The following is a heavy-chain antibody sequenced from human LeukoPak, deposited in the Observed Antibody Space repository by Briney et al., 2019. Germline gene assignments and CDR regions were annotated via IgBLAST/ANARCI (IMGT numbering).Heavy chain of an antibody. CDR1: GFTFSSYS. V-gene: IGHV3-21*01. D-gene: IGHD2-2*01. J-gene: IGHJ3*02. Sequence: PGGSLRLSCAASGFTFSSYSMNWVRQALGKGLEWVSSISSSSSYIYYADSVKGRFTISRDNAKNSLYLQMNSLRAEDTAVYYCARASLGYCSSTSCYYAFDIWGQGTMVTVSS. CDR3: ARASLGYCSSTSCYYAFDI. CDR2: ISSSSSYI.